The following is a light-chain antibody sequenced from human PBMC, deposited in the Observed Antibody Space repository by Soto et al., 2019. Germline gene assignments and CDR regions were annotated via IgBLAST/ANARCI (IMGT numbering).Light chain of an antibody. CDR1: QGISSY. CDR2: AAS. V-gene: IGKV1-27*01. Sequence: DIQMTQSPSSLSASVGDRVTITCRASQGISSYLAWYQQRPGKVPKVLIYAASTLHSGVPARFSGSGSETDFTLTVSNGQPEDVAIYYCQIYYHAPETFGQGTRVEIK. CDR3: QIYYHAPET. J-gene: IGKJ1*01.